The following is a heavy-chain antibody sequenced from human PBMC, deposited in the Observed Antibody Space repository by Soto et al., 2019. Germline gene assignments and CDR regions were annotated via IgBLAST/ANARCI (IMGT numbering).Heavy chain of an antibody. D-gene: IGHD6-19*01. CDR3: ARAVAVPADFDY. CDR2: INAGNGNT. Sequence: ASVKVSCKASGYTFTGYAMHWVRQAPGQGLEWMGWINAGNGNTKYSQKFQGRVTITRDTSASAAYMELSSLSSEDTAVYYCARAVAVPADFDYWGQGTLVTVSS. V-gene: IGHV1-3*01. CDR1: GYTFTGYA. J-gene: IGHJ4*02.